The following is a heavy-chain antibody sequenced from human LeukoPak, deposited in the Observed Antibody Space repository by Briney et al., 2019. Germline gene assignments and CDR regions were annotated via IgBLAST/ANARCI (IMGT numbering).Heavy chain of an antibody. D-gene: IGHD1-14*01. CDR1: GFTFSSYD. Sequence: LTGGSLRLSCVDSGFTFSSYDMSWVRQIPGKGLGWVSAISASGGSTYHADSVKGRFTISRDNSKSTLYLQMNSLRAEDTAIFYCARDLNRNWFDPWGQGTLVTVSS. CDR2: ISASGGST. CDR3: ARDLNRNWFDP. V-gene: IGHV3-23*01. J-gene: IGHJ5*02.